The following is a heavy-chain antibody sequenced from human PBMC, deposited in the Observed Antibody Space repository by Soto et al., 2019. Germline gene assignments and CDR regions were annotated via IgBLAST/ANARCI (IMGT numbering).Heavy chain of an antibody. D-gene: IGHD2-15*01. Sequence: GGSLRLSCAASGFTFSSYGMHWVRQAPGKGLEWVAVIWYDGSNKYYADSVKGRFTISRDNSKNTLYLQMNSLRAEDTAVYYCARKGLQYCSGGSCYSLSPDAFDIWGQGTMVTVSS. CDR1: GFTFSSYG. CDR2: IWYDGSNK. J-gene: IGHJ3*02. V-gene: IGHV3-33*01. CDR3: ARKGLQYCSGGSCYSLSPDAFDI.